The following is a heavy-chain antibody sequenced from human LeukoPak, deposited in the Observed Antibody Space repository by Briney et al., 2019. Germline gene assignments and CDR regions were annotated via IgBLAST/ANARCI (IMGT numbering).Heavy chain of an antibody. CDR1: GGSFRDYY. CDR3: ARGDLRGDY. V-gene: IGHV4-34*01. Sequence: SETLSRTCAVYGGSFRDYYWSWIRQPPRKGLEWIGEINHSGSTNYSPSLKSRVTISVDTSKNQFSLKLTSVTAADTAVYYCARGDLRGDYWGQGVLVTVSS. J-gene: IGHJ4*02. CDR2: INHSGST. D-gene: IGHD3-10*01.